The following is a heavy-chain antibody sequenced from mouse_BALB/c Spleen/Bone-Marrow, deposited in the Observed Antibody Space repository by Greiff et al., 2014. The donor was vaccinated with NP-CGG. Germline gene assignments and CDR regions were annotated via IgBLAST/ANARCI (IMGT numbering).Heavy chain of an antibody. CDR3: ARITTATGAMDY. Sequence: VKVVESGPGLVAPSQSLSITCTVSGFSLTNYGLHWVRQPPGKGLEWLGVIWADGSTNYNSALMSRLSISKDNSKSQVFFKMNSLQTDDTAMYYCARITTATGAMDYWGQGTSVTVSS. V-gene: IGHV2-9*02. CDR1: GFSLTNYG. CDR2: IWADGST. D-gene: IGHD1-2*01. J-gene: IGHJ4*01.